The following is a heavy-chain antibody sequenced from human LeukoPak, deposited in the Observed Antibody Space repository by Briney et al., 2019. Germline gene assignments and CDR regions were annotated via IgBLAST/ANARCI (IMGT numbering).Heavy chain of an antibody. CDR1: EFTFSSYA. Sequence: LAGGSLRLSCAASEFTFSSYAMSWVRQAPGKGLGWVSTISGSGGHTYYADSVKGRFTISRDNSKNTLYLQMNSLRAEDTAVYYCAKVVSGNLYSPCDWGQGTLVTVSS. J-gene: IGHJ4*02. V-gene: IGHV3-23*01. D-gene: IGHD3-10*01. CDR3: AKVVSGNLYSPCD. CDR2: ISGSGGHT.